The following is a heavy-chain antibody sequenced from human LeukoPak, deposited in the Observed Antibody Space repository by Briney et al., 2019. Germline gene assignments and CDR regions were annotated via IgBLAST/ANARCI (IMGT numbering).Heavy chain of an antibody. CDR2: ISSSSSYI. CDR3: AREEAKRDGYIDYFDY. D-gene: IGHD5-24*01. J-gene: IGHJ4*02. CDR1: GFTFSSYS. V-gene: IGHV3-21*04. Sequence: GGSLRLSCAASGFTFSSYSMNWVRQAPGKGLEWVSSISSSSSYIYYADSVKGRFTISRDNARNSLYLQMNSLRAEDTAVYYCAREEAKRDGYIDYFDYWGQGTLVTVSS.